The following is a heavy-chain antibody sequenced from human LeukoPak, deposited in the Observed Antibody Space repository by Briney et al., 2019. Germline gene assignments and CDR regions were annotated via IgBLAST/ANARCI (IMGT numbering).Heavy chain of an antibody. CDR1: GFTFSSYS. CDR2: INHNGNVN. V-gene: IGHV3-7*03. D-gene: IGHD3-16*01. CDR3: ARGGGLDF. J-gene: IGHJ6*02. Sequence: GGSLRLSCAASGFTFSSYSMNWVRQAPGKGLEWVASINHNGNVNYYVDSVKGRFTISRDNAKNSLYLQMSNLRAEDTAVYFCARGGGLDFWGQGATVTVSS.